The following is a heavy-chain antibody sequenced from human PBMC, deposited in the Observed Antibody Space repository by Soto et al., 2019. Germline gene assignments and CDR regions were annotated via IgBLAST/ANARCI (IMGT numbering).Heavy chain of an antibody. CDR1: GGSISSGGYY. D-gene: IGHD3-10*01. CDR2: IYYSGST. V-gene: IGHV4-31*01. Sequence: QVQLQESGPGLVKPSQTLSLTCTVSGGSISSGGYYWSWIRQHPGKGLEWIGCIYYSGSTXXXPXXXXXXXXXXXXXXXXXXXXXXXXTXADTAVYYCARGWYTMETPPYDYWGQXTL. J-gene: IGHJ4*02. CDR3: ARGWYTMETPPYDY.